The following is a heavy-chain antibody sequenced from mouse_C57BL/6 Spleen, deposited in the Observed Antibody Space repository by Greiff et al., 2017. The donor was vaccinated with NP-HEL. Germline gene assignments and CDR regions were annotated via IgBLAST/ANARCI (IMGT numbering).Heavy chain of an antibody. V-gene: IGHV3-6*01. D-gene: IGHD2-5*01. Sequence: EVKLQESGPGLVKPSQSLSLTCSVTGYSITSGYYWNWIRQFPGNKLEWMGNISYDGSNNYNPSLKNRISITRDTSKNQFFLKLNSVTTEDTATYYCARAGGYSNYAMDYWGQGTSVTVSS. CDR1: GYSITSGYY. CDR3: ARAGGYSNYAMDY. CDR2: ISYDGSN. J-gene: IGHJ4*01.